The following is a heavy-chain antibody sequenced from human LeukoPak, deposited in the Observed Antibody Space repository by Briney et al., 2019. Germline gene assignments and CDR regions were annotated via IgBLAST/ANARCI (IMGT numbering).Heavy chain of an antibody. D-gene: IGHD1-26*01. V-gene: IGHV1-69*04. J-gene: IGHJ3*02. Sequence: SVKVSCKASGGTFSSYAISWVRQAPGQGLEWMGRIIPILGIANYAQKFQGRVTITADKSTSTAYMELSSLRSEDTAVYYCAREGWELGDAFDIWGQGTMVTVSS. CDR3: AREGWELGDAFDI. CDR2: IIPILGIA. CDR1: GGTFSSYA.